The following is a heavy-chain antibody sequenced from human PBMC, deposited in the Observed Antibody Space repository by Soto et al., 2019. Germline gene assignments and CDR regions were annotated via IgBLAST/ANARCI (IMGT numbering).Heavy chain of an antibody. D-gene: IGHD6-19*01. CDR1: GFTFSSYA. Sequence: QAQLVESGGGVVQPGRSLRLSCAASGFTFSSYAMHWVRQAPGKGLEWVAVISYDGSNKYYADSVKGRFTISRDNSKNTLYLQMNSLRAEDTAVYYCARDPGEIAVADYYFDYWGQGTLVTVSS. CDR3: ARDPGEIAVADYYFDY. J-gene: IGHJ4*02. CDR2: ISYDGSNK. V-gene: IGHV3-30-3*01.